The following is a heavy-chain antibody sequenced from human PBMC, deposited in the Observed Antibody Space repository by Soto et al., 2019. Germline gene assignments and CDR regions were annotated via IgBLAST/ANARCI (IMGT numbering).Heavy chain of an antibody. CDR3: GAVAVESNDAFDI. CDR2: ISAYNGNT. D-gene: IGHD6-19*01. Sequence: ASVNVSCKASGYTFTSYGISWVRQAPGQGLEWMGWISAYNGNTNYAQKLQGRVTMTTDTSTSTAYMELRSLRSDDTAVYYCGAVAVESNDAFDIWGQGTMVTVSS. CDR1: GYTFTSYG. J-gene: IGHJ3*02. V-gene: IGHV1-18*01.